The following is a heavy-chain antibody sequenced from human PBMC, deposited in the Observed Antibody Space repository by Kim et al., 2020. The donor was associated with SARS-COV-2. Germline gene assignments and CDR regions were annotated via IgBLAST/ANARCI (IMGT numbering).Heavy chain of an antibody. V-gene: IGHV1-24*01. CDR3: ATHAPTVTTPPDY. J-gene: IGHJ4*02. CDR2: FDPEDGET. CDR1: GYTLTELS. D-gene: IGHD4-17*01. Sequence: ASVKVSCKVSGYTLTELSMHWVRQAPGKGLEWMGGFDPEDGETIYAQKFQGSVTMTEDTSTDTAYMELSSLRSEDTAVYYCATHAPTVTTPPDYWGQGTLVTVSS.